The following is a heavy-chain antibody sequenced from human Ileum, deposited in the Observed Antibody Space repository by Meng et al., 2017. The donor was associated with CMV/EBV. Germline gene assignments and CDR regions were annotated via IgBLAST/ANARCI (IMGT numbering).Heavy chain of an antibody. J-gene: IGHJ4*02. Sequence: ASVKVSCKASAYTFTDYSIHWIRQAPGQGLEWMGWISPKTHTTHYVQNFHGRVTMTSDTSISTAYLDLSRLTFDDTAMYYCAKDFNYGDYLDYWGQGTPVTVSS. CDR2: ISPKTHTT. V-gene: IGHV1-2*02. CDR3: AKDFNYGDYLDY. CDR1: AYTFTDYS. D-gene: IGHD4-17*01.